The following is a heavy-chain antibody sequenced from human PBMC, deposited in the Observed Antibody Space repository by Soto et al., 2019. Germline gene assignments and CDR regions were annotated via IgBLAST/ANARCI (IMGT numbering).Heavy chain of an antibody. J-gene: IGHJ4*02. V-gene: IGHV1-18*01. D-gene: IGHD4-4*01. CDR1: GYTFTSYG. CDR3: ARDFASYSPGY. Sequence: ASVKVSCKASGYTFTSYGISWVRQAPGQGLEWMGWISAYNGNTNYAQKLQGRVTMTTDTSTSTACMELRSLRSDDTAVYYCARDFASYSPGYWGQGTLVTVSS. CDR2: ISAYNGNT.